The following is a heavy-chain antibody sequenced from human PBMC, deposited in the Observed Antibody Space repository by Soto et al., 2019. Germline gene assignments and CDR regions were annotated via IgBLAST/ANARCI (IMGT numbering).Heavy chain of an antibody. Sequence: QVQLQQWGAGLLKPSETLSLTCAVYGGSFSGYYWSWIRQPPGKGLEWIGEINHSGSTNYNPSLKSRVTISVDTSKNQFSLKLSSVTAADTAVYYCARGITRGAYYYYGMDVWGQGTTVTVSS. D-gene: IGHD3-10*01. J-gene: IGHJ6*02. CDR3: ARGITRGAYYYYGMDV. CDR2: INHSGST. V-gene: IGHV4-34*01. CDR1: GGSFSGYY.